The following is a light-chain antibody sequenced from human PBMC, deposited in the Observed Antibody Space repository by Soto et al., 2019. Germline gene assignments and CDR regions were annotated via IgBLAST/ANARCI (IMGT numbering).Light chain of an antibody. CDR1: QGISSY. V-gene: IGKV1-39*01. Sequence: IQLTQSPSSLSASVGDRVTITCRASQGISSYLASYQQKPGKAPKLLIYAASTLQSGVPSRFSGSGSGTDFTLTISTLQPEDFATYYCHQTFSTRSWTFGQGTKVDIK. CDR2: AAS. CDR3: HQTFSTRSWT. J-gene: IGKJ1*01.